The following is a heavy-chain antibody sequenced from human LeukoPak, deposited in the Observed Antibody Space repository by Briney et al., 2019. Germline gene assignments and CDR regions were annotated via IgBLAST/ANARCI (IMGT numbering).Heavy chain of an antibody. D-gene: IGHD2-2*03. V-gene: IGHV5-51*01. J-gene: IGHJ5*02. CDR2: IYPGDSDT. CDR3: ARAGYCSSTSCNWFDP. Sequence: GEXXXXSCKGSGYSFTSYWIGWVRQMPGKGLEWMGIIYPGDSDTRYSPSFQGQVTISADKSISTAYLQWSSLKASDTAMYYCARAGYCSSTSCNWFDPWGQGTLVTVSS. CDR1: GYSFTSYW.